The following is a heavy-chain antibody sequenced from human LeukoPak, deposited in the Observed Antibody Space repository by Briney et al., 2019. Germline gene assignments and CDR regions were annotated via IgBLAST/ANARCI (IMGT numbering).Heavy chain of an antibody. D-gene: IGHD3-10*01. V-gene: IGHV3-30*03. J-gene: IGHJ4*02. CDR2: TSSDLNVK. CDR3: AREGYYGSGSPPSLYFDY. Sequence: GGSLRLSCAASGFTFSSYAMSWVRQAPGRGLEWVAVTSSDLNVKLYADSVKGRFTTSRDNSTSTLYLQMNSLRPEDTAIYYCAREGYYGSGSPPSLYFDYWGQGTLVTVSS. CDR1: GFTFSSYA.